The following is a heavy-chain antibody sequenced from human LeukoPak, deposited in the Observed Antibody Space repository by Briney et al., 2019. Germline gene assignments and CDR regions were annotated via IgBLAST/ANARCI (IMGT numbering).Heavy chain of an antibody. Sequence: KPSETLSLTCTVSGYSISSGYYWGWIRQPPGKGLEWIGSIYHSGSTYYNPSLKSRVTISVDTSKNQFSLKLSSVTAADTAVYYCAREGAGTGAFDIWGQGTMVTVSS. CDR2: IYHSGST. CDR1: GYSISSGYY. D-gene: IGHD1/OR15-1a*01. J-gene: IGHJ3*02. V-gene: IGHV4-38-2*02. CDR3: AREGAGTGAFDI.